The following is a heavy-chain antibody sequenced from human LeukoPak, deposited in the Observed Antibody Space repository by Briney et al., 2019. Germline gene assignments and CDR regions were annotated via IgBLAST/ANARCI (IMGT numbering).Heavy chain of an antibody. D-gene: IGHD2-15*01. CDR3: AKNGDRGAYCSGGSCYPYYYYYIDV. J-gene: IGHJ6*03. CDR2: ISGSGGST. Sequence: KPGGSLRLSCAASKFTFSSYSMNWVRQAPGKGLEWVSAISGSGGSTYYADSVKGRFTISRDNSKNTLYLQMNSLRAEDTAIYYCAKNGDRGAYCSGGSCYPYYYYYIDVWGKGTTVTISS. CDR1: KFTFSSYS. V-gene: IGHV3-23*01.